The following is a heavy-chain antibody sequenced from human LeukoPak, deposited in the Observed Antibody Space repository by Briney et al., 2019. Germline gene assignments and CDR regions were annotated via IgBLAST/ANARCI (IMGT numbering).Heavy chain of an antibody. CDR1: GYSISSGYY. V-gene: IGHV4-38-2*01. CDR2: IFHSGNT. CDR3: ARQGGSSSPYYYYYMDV. D-gene: IGHD6-13*01. J-gene: IGHJ6*03. Sequence: PSETLSLTCAVSGYSISSGYYWGWFRQPPGKGLEWIGCIFHSGNTYYNPSLKSRVSISVDTSKNHFSLKLTSVTAADSAVYYCARQGGSSSPYYYYYMDVRGKGTTVTVSS.